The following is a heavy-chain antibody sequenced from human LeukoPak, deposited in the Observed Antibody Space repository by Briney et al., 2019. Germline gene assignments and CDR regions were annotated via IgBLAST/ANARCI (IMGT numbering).Heavy chain of an antibody. CDR1: GDSITSSNYH. J-gene: IGHJ5*02. Sequence: SETLSLTCTVSGDSITSSNYHWAWIRQPPGKGLEWFGRILYSGTTYYSSSLKSRVTMSVHTSKTQFSLKLSSVTAADTALYYCARGIIVGATWGENYNCFDPWGQGTLVTVSS. CDR2: ILYSGTT. CDR3: ARGIIVGATWGENYNCFDP. V-gene: IGHV4-39*07. D-gene: IGHD1-26*01.